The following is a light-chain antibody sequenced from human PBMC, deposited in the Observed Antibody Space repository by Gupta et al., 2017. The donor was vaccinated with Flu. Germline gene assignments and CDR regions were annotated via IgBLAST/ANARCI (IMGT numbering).Light chain of an antibody. V-gene: IGKV1-39*01. CDR1: QPITNF. CDR3: QQSDTTPIT. Sequence: DIHMTQSPFSLSASVGDRVSITCRASQPITNFVNWYQQKSGEAPKLLISAASTVQSGVPSRFSGAGFGTDFTLTINNLQPEDFAVYFCQQSDTTPITFGQGTRLQI. J-gene: IGKJ5*01. CDR2: AAS.